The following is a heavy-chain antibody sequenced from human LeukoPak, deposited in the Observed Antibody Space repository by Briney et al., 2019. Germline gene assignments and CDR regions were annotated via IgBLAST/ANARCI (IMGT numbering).Heavy chain of an antibody. CDR2: IIPIFGTA. CDR3: ARNLWFGESSDAFDM. Sequence: SVKVSCKASGGTFSSYAISWVRQAPGQGLEWMGGIIPIFGTANYAQKFQGRVTITADKSTSTAYMDMSSLRSDDTAVYYCARNLWFGESSDAFDMWGQGTMVTVSS. CDR1: GGTFSSYA. J-gene: IGHJ3*02. V-gene: IGHV1-69*06. D-gene: IGHD3-10*01.